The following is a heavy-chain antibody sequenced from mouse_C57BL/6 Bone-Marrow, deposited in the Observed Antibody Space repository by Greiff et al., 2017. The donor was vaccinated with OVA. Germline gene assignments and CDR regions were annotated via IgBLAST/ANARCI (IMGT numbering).Heavy chain of an antibody. D-gene: IGHD2-1*01. V-gene: IGHV2-2*01. Sequence: QVQLQQSGPGLVQPSQSLSITCTVSGFSLTSYGVHWVRQSPGKGLEWLGVIWSGGSTDYNAAFISRLSISNDNSKSQVFFKMKSLQADDTAIYYCAPGNPAWFAYWGQGTLVTVSA. CDR2: IWSGGST. J-gene: IGHJ3*01. CDR1: GFSLTSYG. CDR3: APGNPAWFAY.